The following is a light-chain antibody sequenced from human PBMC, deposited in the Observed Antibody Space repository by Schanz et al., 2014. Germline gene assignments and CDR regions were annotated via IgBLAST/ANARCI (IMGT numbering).Light chain of an antibody. CDR3: QQTSSTPLT. Sequence: DVQLTQSPSTLSASVGDRVTITCRASQTIVTWLAWYQQKPGKAPKLLISKASSLESGVPSRFSGSGSGTEFTLTISSLQPDDFATYYCQQTSSTPLTFGGGTRVEIK. V-gene: IGKV1-5*03. CDR2: KAS. CDR1: QTIVTW. J-gene: IGKJ4*01.